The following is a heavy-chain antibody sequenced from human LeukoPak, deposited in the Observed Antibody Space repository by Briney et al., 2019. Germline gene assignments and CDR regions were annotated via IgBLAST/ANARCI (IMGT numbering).Heavy chain of an antibody. V-gene: IGHV3-7*01. CDR3: ARGRGDDY. CDR2: IKTDGGEK. CDR1: GFTFSSYW. J-gene: IGHJ4*02. D-gene: IGHD3-10*01. Sequence: GGSLRLSCAASGFTFSSYWMSWVRQAPGRGLEWVANIKTDGGEKYYVDSVKGRFTISRDNAKNSVYLQMNSLRAEDTAMYYCARGRGDDYWGQGTLVTVSS.